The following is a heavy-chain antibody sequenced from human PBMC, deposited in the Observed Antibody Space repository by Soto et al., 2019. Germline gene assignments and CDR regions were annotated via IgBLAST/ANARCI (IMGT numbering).Heavy chain of an antibody. CDR2: IFPSDSDT. J-gene: IGHJ5*02. CDR1: GYSFTSYW. Sequence: TGESLKISCRTSGYSFTSYWIAWVRQMPGKGLEWMGIIFPSDSDTIYSPSFQGQVTISADRSTSTVFLQWASLKASDTAVYFCARKDKSGYFNWFDPWGQGTLVTVS. V-gene: IGHV5-51*01. CDR3: ARKDKSGYFNWFDP. D-gene: IGHD3-22*01.